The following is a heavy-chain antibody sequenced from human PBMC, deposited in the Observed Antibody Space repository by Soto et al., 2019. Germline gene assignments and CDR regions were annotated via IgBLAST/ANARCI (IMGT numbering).Heavy chain of an antibody. CDR1: GFSFSDFA. Sequence: EVQLLESGGGLVQRGGSLRLSCVASGFSFSDFAMSWVRQGPGKGLEWVSGISGFGGTTYYSDSVKGRFIISRDSSTNTLFLQMNSLTAEDTGVYYCARDATGMVGRPNNNWFDPWGQGTLVTVSS. CDR3: ARDATGMVGRPNNNWFDP. D-gene: IGHD2-15*01. J-gene: IGHJ5*02. V-gene: IGHV3-23*01. CDR2: ISGFGGTT.